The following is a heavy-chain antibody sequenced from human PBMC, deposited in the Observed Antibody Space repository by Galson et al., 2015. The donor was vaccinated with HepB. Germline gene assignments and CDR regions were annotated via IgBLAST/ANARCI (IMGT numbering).Heavy chain of an antibody. J-gene: IGHJ6*02. CDR1: GFAYSDHY. V-gene: IGHV3-11*05. CDR3: ARDNSGGDCSSLICGMDV. Sequence: SLRLSCAASGFAYSDHYMSWIRQAPGKGLEWVSYISGGSSYTYYADSVRGRFTISRDNAKNSLYLQMDSLRADDTAVYYCARDNSGGDCSSLICGMDVWGQGTTVTVSS. CDR2: ISGGSSYT. D-gene: IGHD2-21*02.